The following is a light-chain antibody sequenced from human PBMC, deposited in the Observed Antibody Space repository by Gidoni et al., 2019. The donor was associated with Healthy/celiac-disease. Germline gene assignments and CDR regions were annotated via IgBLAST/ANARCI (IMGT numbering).Light chain of an antibody. CDR1: QSVSSSY. CDR2: GAS. Sequence: IVLTQSPGTLSLSPGERATLPCRASQSVSSSYLAWYQQKPGQAPRLLIYGASRRATGISDRFSGSGSGTDFTLTISRLEPEDFAVYYCQQYGSSPPVTFGQGTRLEIK. J-gene: IGKJ5*01. CDR3: QQYGSSPPVT. V-gene: IGKV3-20*01.